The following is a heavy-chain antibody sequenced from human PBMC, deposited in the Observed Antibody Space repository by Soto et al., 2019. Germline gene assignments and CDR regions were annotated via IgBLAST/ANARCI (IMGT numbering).Heavy chain of an antibody. CDR2: IYYSGST. D-gene: IGHD3-10*01. V-gene: IGHV4-31*03. CDR3: ARSFGLAYYYYGMDV. CDR1: GGSISSGGYY. Sequence: SETLSLTCTVSGGSISSGGYYWSWIRQHPGKGLEWIGYIYYSGSTYYNPSLKSRVTISVDTSKNQFSLKQSSVTAADTAVYYCARSFGLAYYYYGMDVWGQGTTVTVSS. J-gene: IGHJ6*02.